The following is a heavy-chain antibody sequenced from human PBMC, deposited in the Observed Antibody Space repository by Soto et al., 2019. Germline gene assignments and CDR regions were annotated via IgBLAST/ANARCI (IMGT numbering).Heavy chain of an antibody. CDR1: GGTFSSYA. J-gene: IGHJ4*02. CDR2: IIPIFGTA. CDR3: ARDPSPYYYDSSGPSGYFDY. V-gene: IGHV1-69*13. Sequence: SVTVSCKASGGTFSSYAISWVRQAPGQGLEWMGGIIPIFGTANYAQKFQGRVTITADESTSTAYMELSSLRSEDTAVYYCARDPSPYYYDSSGPSGYFDYWGQGTLVTVS. D-gene: IGHD3-22*01.